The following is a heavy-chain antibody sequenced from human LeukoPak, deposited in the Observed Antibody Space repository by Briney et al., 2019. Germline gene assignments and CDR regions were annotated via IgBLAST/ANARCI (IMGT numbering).Heavy chain of an antibody. CDR3: ARSLTALDY. CDR1: GFTLSSDT. CDR2: IGHRSSDI. J-gene: IGHJ4*02. D-gene: IGHD1-20*01. V-gene: IGHV3-21*05. Sequence: GGSLRLSCAASGFTLSSDTMNWVRQAPGKGLEWVSHIGHRSSDIWHAGSVKGRFTASRDNAKNSVYLQMNSLRAEDSALYYCARSLTALDYWGLGTLVTVSS.